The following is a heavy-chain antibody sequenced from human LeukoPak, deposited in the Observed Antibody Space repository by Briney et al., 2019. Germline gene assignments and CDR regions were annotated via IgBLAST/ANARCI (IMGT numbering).Heavy chain of an antibody. CDR2: IKPDGSEI. CDR1: GFSFSRYW. D-gene: IGHD1-1*01. Sequence: GESLRLSCAASGFSFSRYWMSWVRQAPVRGLEWVANIKPDGSEIYYVDSVKGRFTISRDNAKNSLYLQMNSLRAEDTAVYYCARGGTTFEHWGQGTLVTVSS. V-gene: IGHV3-7*01. CDR3: ARGGTTFEH. J-gene: IGHJ4*02.